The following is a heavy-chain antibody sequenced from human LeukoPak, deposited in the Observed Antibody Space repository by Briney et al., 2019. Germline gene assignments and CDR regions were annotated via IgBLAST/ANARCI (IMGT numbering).Heavy chain of an antibody. J-gene: IGHJ5*02. Sequence: LTGGSLRLSCAASGFTFSSYEMNWVRQAPGKGLEWVSYISRSGSTIYYADSVKGRFTISRDNAKTTLSLQMNSLRAEDTAVYYCARDSGYYDSSGYHWGQGTLVTVSS. CDR2: ISRSGSTI. D-gene: IGHD3-22*01. CDR1: GFTFSSYE. V-gene: IGHV3-48*03. CDR3: ARDSGYYDSSGYH.